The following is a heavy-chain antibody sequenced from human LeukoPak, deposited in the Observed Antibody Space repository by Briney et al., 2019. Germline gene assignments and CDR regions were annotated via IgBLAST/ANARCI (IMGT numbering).Heavy chain of an antibody. CDR3: ARDGDPHSGSYTTHDY. Sequence: GGSLRLSCAASGFTFSSYSMNWVRQAPGKGLEWVSSISSSSSYIYYADSVKGRFTISRDNAKNSLHLQMNSLRAEDTAVYYCARDGDPHSGSYTTHDYWGQGTLVTVSS. D-gene: IGHD1-26*01. CDR1: GFTFSSYS. V-gene: IGHV3-21*01. J-gene: IGHJ4*02. CDR2: ISSSSSYI.